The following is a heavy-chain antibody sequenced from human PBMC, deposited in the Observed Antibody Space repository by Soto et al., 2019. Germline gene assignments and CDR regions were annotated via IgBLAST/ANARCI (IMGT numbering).Heavy chain of an antibody. Sequence: GGSLRLSCAASGFTFISYAIIFFRQSPVKWLEWVSAISGSGGSTYYADSVKGRFTTSRDNSKNTLYLQMNSLRAEDTAVYYCANTLWFGELLRRLYYYGMDVWGQGTTVTVSS. CDR3: ANTLWFGELLRRLYYYGMDV. CDR2: ISGSGGST. V-gene: IGHV3-23*01. CDR1: GFTFISYA. J-gene: IGHJ6*02. D-gene: IGHD3-10*01.